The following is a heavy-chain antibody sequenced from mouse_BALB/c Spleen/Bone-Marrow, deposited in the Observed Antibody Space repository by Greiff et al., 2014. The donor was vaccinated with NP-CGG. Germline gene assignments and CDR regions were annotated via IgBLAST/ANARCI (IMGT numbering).Heavy chain of an antibody. CDR3: ARDLYGYTATFDY. J-gene: IGHJ2*01. CDR1: GFNIKDTY. D-gene: IGHD1-2*01. V-gene: IGHV14-3*02. CDR2: IDPANGNT. Sequence: VQLQQSGAELVKPGASVTLSCTASGFNIKDTYMHWVKQRPEQGLEWIGRIDPANGNTKYDPTFQGKATITADTDSNTAYLQLSNLTSEDTAVYYCARDLYGYTATFDYWGQGTTLTVSS.